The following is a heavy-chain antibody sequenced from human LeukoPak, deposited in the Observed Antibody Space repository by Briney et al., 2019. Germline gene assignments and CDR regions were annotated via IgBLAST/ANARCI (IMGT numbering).Heavy chain of an antibody. Sequence: GRSLRFSCAASGLTFSSYGMHWVRQAPGKGLEWVAVISYDGSNKYYADSVKGRFTISRDNSKNTLYLQMNSLRAEDTAVYYCAKAFGWELTDSVDYWGQGTLVTVSS. CDR3: AKAFGWELTDSVDY. CDR2: ISYDGSNK. D-gene: IGHD1-26*01. J-gene: IGHJ4*02. V-gene: IGHV3-30*18. CDR1: GLTFSSYG.